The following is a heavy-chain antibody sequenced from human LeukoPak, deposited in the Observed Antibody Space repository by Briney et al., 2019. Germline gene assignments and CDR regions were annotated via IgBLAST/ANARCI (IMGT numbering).Heavy chain of an antibody. V-gene: IGHV3-15*01. Sequence: GGSLRLSCAPSGFTFSNAWMSWVRQAPGEGLEWVGRIKSKTDDGTTDYPAPVKGRFTISRDDSKNTPDLQMNSLKTEDTAVYYCATFFYDSSGYCYDYWGQGTLVTVSS. CDR2: IKSKTDDGTT. CDR3: ATFFYDSSGYCYDY. D-gene: IGHD3-22*01. CDR1: GFTFSNAW. J-gene: IGHJ4*02.